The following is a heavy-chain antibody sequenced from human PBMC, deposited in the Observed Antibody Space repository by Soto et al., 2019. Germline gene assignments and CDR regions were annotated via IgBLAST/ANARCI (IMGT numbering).Heavy chain of an antibody. CDR2: IWYDGSNK. V-gene: IGHV3-33*01. Sequence: QVQLVESGGGVVQPGRSLRLSCAASGFTFSSYAMHWVRQAPGKGLEWVAVIWYDGSNKYYADSVKGRFTISRDNSKNTLYLQVNSLRAEDTAVYYCARYSGSATYPHYMNGWGKGTTVTVSS. D-gene: IGHD5-12*01. CDR3: ARYSGSATYPHYMNG. J-gene: IGHJ6*03. CDR1: GFTFSSYA.